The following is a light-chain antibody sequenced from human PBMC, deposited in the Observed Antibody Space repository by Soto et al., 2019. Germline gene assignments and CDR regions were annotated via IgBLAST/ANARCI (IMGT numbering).Light chain of an antibody. CDR3: QQYDSSPWT. V-gene: IGKV3-20*01. J-gene: IGKJ1*01. Sequence: EIVLTQSPGTLSLSPGERATLSCRASQSVNRSYLAWYQQKLGQAPRLLIYGASSRATGIPDRFSGSGSGTDFTLTISRLEPEDFAVYYCQQYDSSPWTFGQGTKVEIK. CDR2: GAS. CDR1: QSVNRSY.